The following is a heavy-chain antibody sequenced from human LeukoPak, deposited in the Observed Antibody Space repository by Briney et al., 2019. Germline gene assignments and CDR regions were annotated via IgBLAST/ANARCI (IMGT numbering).Heavy chain of an antibody. CDR1: GFTFIGSA. J-gene: IGHJ4*02. D-gene: IGHD4-11*01. CDR3: AKDVEGPDSNYGPRIDC. Sequence: GGSLRLSCAASGFTFIGSAMHWVRQASGKGLEWVGRIRSKTKTYATAYAASVKGRFTISRDDSKNTAYLQMNSLRAEDTAVYFCAKDVEGPDSNYGPRIDCWGQGTLVTVSS. CDR2: IRSKTKTYAT. V-gene: IGHV3-73*01.